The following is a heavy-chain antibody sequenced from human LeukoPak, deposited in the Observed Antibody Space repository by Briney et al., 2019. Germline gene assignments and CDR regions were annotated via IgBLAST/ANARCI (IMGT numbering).Heavy chain of an antibody. CDR2: MYYDEST. CDR3: ARASQPYSSTWYSYFDS. CDR1: GGSISSTTYY. Sequence: SETLSLTCTVSGGSISSTTYYWAWIRQPPGKGLEYIGNMYYDESTYYNPSLKSRVTISVDTSKSQFSLRLSSVTAADTAIYYCARASQPYSSTWYSYFDSWGQGTLVTVSS. D-gene: IGHD6-13*01. J-gene: IGHJ4*02. V-gene: IGHV4-39*07.